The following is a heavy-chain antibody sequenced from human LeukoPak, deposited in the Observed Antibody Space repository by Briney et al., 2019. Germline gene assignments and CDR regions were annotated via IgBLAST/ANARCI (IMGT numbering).Heavy chain of an antibody. J-gene: IGHJ4*02. CDR3: ARALRYYYGSGTHPDY. CDR1: GYTFTGYY. Sequence: ASVKVSCKASGYTFTGYYMHWVRQAPGQGLEWMGWINPNSGGTNYAQKFQGRVTMTRDTSISTACMELSRLRSDDTAVYYCARALRYYYGSGTHPDYWGQGTLVTVSS. V-gene: IGHV1-2*02. D-gene: IGHD3-10*01. CDR2: INPNSGGT.